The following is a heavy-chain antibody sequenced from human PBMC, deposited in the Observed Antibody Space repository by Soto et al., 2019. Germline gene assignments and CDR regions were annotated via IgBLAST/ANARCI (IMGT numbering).Heavy chain of an antibody. V-gene: IGHV1-69*01. CDR1: GGSFSNYI. J-gene: IGHJ4*02. CDR3: ARELFRQQWIVGFDT. D-gene: IGHD2-21*01. CDR2: TIPMFATA. Sequence: QVHLVQSGAEVKKPGSSVKVSCKASGGSFSNYIFAWVRQAPGQGLEWMGGTIPMFATAQYAQKLQGRVTKTAAESKSTVDMDLNILTSPDTAVYYCARELFRQQWIVGFDTWCQRTLVTVSS.